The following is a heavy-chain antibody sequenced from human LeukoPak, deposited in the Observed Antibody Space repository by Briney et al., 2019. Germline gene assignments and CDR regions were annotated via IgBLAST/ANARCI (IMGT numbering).Heavy chain of an antibody. V-gene: IGHV4-34*01. CDR1: GGSFSGYY. Sequence: PSETLSLTCAVYGGSFSGYYWSWIRQPPGKGLEWIGEINHSGSTNYNPSLKSRVTMSVDTSKNQFSLKLSSVTAADTAVYYCARGGEGYFQHWGQGTLVTVSS. CDR3: ARGGEGYFQH. J-gene: IGHJ1*01. CDR2: INHSGST.